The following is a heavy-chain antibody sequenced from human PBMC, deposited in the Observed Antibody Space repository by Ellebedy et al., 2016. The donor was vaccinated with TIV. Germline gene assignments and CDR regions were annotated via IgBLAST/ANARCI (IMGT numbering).Heavy chain of an antibody. D-gene: IGHD5-24*01. J-gene: IGHJ4*02. CDR1: GFTFSSYG. CDR3: ARGFDPEMATTPGY. V-gene: IGHV3-33*01. CDR2: IWYDGSNK. Sequence: GESLKISCAASGFTFSSYGMHWVRQAPGKGLEWVAVIWYDGSNKYYADSVKGRFTISRDNSKNTLYLQMNSLRAEDTAVYYCARGFDPEMATTPGYWGQGTLVTVSS.